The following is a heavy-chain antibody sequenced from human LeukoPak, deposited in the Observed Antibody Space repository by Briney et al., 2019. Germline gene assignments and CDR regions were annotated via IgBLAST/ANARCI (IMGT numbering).Heavy chain of an antibody. V-gene: IGHV4-59*01. CDR3: ARYRPSCSGSSFSLGMDV. Sequence: SETLSLTCTVSGDSISSYYWSWIRQPPGKGLEWIGYIYYSGSTKYNPSLKCRFIRSLDTSKIQCSLKLNSVTAADTAVYYCARYRPSCSGSSFSLGMDVWGQGTTVTVSS. CDR1: GDSISSYY. D-gene: IGHD3-10*02. CDR2: IYYSGST. J-gene: IGHJ6*02.